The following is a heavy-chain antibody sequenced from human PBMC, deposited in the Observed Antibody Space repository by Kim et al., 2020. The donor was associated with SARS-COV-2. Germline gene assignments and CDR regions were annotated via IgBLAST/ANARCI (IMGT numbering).Heavy chain of an antibody. CDR3: AREVEMATSNGLGYYGMDV. Sequence: SETLSLTCTVSGGSISSYYWSWIRQPPGKGLEWIGYIYYSGSTNYNPSLKSRVTISVDTSKNQFSLKLSSVTAADTAVYYCAREVEMATSNGLGYYGMDVWGQGTTVTVSS. CDR2: IYYSGST. CDR1: GGSISSYY. V-gene: IGHV4-59*01. D-gene: IGHD5-12*01. J-gene: IGHJ6*02.